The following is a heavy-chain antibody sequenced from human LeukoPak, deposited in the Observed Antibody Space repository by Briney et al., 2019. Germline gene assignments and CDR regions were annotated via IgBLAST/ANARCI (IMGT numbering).Heavy chain of an antibody. CDR3: ARQGAGQWLVPDYYYGMDA. D-gene: IGHD6-19*01. CDR2: IYPGDSDT. V-gene: IGHV5-51*01. Sequence: SGESLKISCKGSGYSFTSYWIGWVRQMPGKGLERMGIIYPGDSDTRYSPSFQGQVTISADKSISTAYLQWSSLKASDTAMYYCARQGAGQWLVPDYYYGMDAWGQGTTVTVSS. CDR1: GYSFTSYW. J-gene: IGHJ6*02.